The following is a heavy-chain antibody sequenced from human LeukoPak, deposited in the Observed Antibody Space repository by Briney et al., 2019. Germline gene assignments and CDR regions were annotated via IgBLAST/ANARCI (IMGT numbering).Heavy chain of an antibody. CDR3: AREEADVGTFDY. Sequence: GGCLRLSCAASGFTFSSYSMNWVRQAPGKGLEWVSSISSSSSYIYYADSVKGRFTISRDNAKNSLYLQMNSLRAEDTAVYYCAREEADVGTFDYWGQGTLVTVSS. J-gene: IGHJ4*02. CDR2: ISSSSSYI. V-gene: IGHV3-21*01. CDR1: GFTFSSYS. D-gene: IGHD1-26*01.